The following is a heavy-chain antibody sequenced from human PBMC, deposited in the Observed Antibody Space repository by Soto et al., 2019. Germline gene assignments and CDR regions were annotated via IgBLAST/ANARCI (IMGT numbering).Heavy chain of an antibody. J-gene: IGHJ4*02. V-gene: IGHV1-2*02. CDR1: GYTFTGYY. D-gene: IGHD3-16*02. CDR2: INPNSGGT. CDR3: ARGDDYVWGSYRGIDY. Sequence: QVQLVQSGAEVKKPGASVKVSCKASGYTFTGYYMHWVRQAPGQGLEWRGWINPNSGGTNYAQKFQGRATMTRDTSISTAYMELSGLRSDDTAVYYCARGDDYVWGSYRGIDYWGQGTLVTVSS.